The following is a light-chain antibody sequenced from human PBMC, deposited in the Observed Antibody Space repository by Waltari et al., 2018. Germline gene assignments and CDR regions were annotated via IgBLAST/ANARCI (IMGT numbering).Light chain of an antibody. Sequence: DIQLTQSPSLLSESVGDRVTITCRDSRGISRYLAWYQQKPGQAPKLLISLASTLQSGVPSRFSGSRSGTEFSLTISTLRPEDFATYYCQQFNSYPRLTFGGGTKVEMK. CDR2: LAS. CDR3: QQFNSYPRLT. V-gene: IGKV1-9*01. J-gene: IGKJ4*01. CDR1: RGISRY.